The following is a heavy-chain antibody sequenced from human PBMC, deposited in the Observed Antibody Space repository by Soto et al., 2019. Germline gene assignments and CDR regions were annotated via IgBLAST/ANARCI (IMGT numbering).Heavy chain of an antibody. J-gene: IGHJ6*02. CDR2: IYLSGNT. Sequence: QVQLQESGPGLVKPSETLSLTCSVSAGSISGYSWSWIRQPAGKGLEWIGSIYLSGNTDYNPSLKSRVTMSEDTAKNQFSLKLRYVTAADTAVYFCARTTRDGYNYKFYDGMDVWGQGTTVTVSS. D-gene: IGHD5-12*01. V-gene: IGHV4-4*07. CDR1: AGSISGYS. CDR3: ARTTRDGYNYKFYDGMDV.